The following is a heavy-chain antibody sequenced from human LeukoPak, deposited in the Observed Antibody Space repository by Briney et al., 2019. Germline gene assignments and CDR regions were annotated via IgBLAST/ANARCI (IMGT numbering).Heavy chain of an antibody. J-gene: IGHJ3*02. D-gene: IGHD5-18*01. V-gene: IGHV3-21*04. Sequence: TGESLRLSCAASGFTFSSYSMNWVRQAPGKGLEWVSSISSSSSYIYYADSVKGRFTISRDNAKNSLYLQMNSLRAEDTAVYYCARGLSPQLWLERDAFDIWGQGTMVTVSS. CDR3: ARGLSPQLWLERDAFDI. CDR1: GFTFSSYS. CDR2: ISSSSSYI.